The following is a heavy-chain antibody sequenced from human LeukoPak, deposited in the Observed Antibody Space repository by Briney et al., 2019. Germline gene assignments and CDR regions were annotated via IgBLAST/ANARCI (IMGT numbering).Heavy chain of an antibody. CDR3: ARVEAAGGSYYCYYMDL. CDR1: GVSINSYY. Sequence: SETLSLKCTGSGVSINSYYWGWIRQPPGKGLEWCGNIYYSRSANHNTSLSRRATISVDTSKKQFSLKLSSVTAADTAVYYCARVEAAGGSYYCYYMDLWGKGTTVTVSS. J-gene: IGHJ6*03. V-gene: IGHV4-59*01. D-gene: IGHD6-13*01. CDR2: IYYSRSA.